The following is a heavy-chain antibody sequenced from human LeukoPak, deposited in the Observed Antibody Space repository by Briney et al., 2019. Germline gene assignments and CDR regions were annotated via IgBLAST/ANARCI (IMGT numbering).Heavy chain of an antibody. D-gene: IGHD3-16*01. Sequence: SETLSLTCAVYGGSFSGYYWSWIRQPPGKGLEWIGEINHSGSTNYNPSLKSRVTISVDTSKNQFSLKVNSVTAADTGVYYCARLPLGAFGEVLNFDSWGQGILVIVSS. CDR3: ARLPLGAFGEVLNFDS. V-gene: IGHV4-34*01. CDR2: INHSGST. CDR1: GGSFSGYY. J-gene: IGHJ4*02.